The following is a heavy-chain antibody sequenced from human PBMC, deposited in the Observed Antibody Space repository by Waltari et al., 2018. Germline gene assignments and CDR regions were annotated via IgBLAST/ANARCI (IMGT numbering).Heavy chain of an antibody. CDR3: AREWGIERMYGMDV. J-gene: IGHJ6*02. CDR1: GYTFTSYA. D-gene: IGHD7-27*01. Sequence: QVQLVQSGAEVKKPGASVKVSCKASGYTFTSYAMHWVLQAPGQRLEWMGWINAGNGNTKYSQKFQGRVTITRDTSASTAYMELSSLRSEDTAVYYCAREWGIERMYGMDVWGQGTTVTVSS. CDR2: INAGNGNT. V-gene: IGHV1-3*01.